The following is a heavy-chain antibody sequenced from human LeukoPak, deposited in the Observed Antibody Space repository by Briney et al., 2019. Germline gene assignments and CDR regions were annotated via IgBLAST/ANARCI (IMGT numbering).Heavy chain of an antibody. CDR3: GRGPILPGYSVRSYFDY. D-gene: IGHD3-9*01. V-gene: IGHV4-31*03. CDR1: GVSINSGDYY. Sequence: SETLSLTCTVSGVSINSGDYYWSWIRQHPGKGLEWIGYIYYSGSTYYNPSLKSRVTISVDTSKNQFSLKLSSVTAADTAVYYCGRGPILPGYSVRSYFDYWGQGTLATVSS. J-gene: IGHJ4*02. CDR2: IYYSGST.